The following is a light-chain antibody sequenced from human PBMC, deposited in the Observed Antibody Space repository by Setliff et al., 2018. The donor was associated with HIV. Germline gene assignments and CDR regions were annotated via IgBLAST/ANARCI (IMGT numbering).Light chain of an antibody. Sequence: QSVLTQPPSASATPGQRATISCSGSNSNIGSNTVNWYQQLPGTAPKLLIYSNNQRPSGVPDRFSGSKSGTSASLAISGLQSEDEADYYCAAWDDRLTIYVFGTGTKGTVL. CDR2: SNN. CDR3: AAWDDRLTIYV. CDR1: NSNIGSNT. V-gene: IGLV1-44*01. J-gene: IGLJ1*01.